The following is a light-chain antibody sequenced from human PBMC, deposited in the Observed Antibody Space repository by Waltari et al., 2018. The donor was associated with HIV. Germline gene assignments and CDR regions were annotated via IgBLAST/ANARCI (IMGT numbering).Light chain of an antibody. CDR1: GSDVGSSDF. Sequence: QSALTQPASVSGSPGQSITIFCTGSGSDVGSSDFVSWYRLRPDEVPKFMMYEVNKRPSGVSDRFSGSKSGNTASLTISGLQAEDEGDYYCCSYKSYGGHLVLFGGGTKLTVL. V-gene: IGLV2-23*02. CDR2: EVN. CDR3: CSYKSYGGHLVL. J-gene: IGLJ3*02.